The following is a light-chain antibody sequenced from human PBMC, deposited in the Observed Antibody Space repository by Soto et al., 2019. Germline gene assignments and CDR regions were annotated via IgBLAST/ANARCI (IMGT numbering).Light chain of an antibody. J-gene: IGKJ4*01. CDR3: QQYNNWALT. Sequence: EIVMTQSPATLSVSPGERATLSCRASQSVSSNLAWYQQKPGQAPRLLIYVASTRATGIPARFSGSGSGTAFSLTISSRQSADVVVYYCQQYNNWALTFGGGTKVEIK. CDR2: VAS. V-gene: IGKV3-15*01. CDR1: QSVSSN.